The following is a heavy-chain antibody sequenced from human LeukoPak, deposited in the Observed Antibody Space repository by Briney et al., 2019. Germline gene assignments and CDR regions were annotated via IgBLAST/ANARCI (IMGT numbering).Heavy chain of an antibody. Sequence: GGSLRLSCAASGFTFSSYDMSWVRQAPGKGLEWVSAISGSGGSTYYADSVRGRFTISRDNSKNTLYLQMNSLRAEDTAVYYCAKVGSSWPFDYWGQGTLVTVSS. CDR1: GFTFSSYD. CDR3: AKVGSSWPFDY. CDR2: ISGSGGST. J-gene: IGHJ4*02. D-gene: IGHD6-13*01. V-gene: IGHV3-23*01.